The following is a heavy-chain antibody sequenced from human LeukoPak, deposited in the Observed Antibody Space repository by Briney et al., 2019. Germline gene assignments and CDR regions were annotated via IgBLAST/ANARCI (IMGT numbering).Heavy chain of an antibody. CDR3: ASTPLGGGTDAFDI. Sequence: ASVKVSCKASGYTFTGYYMHWVRQAPGQGLEWMGWINPNSGGTNYAQKFQGRVTMTRDTSISTAYMELSSVTAADTAVYYCASTPLGGGTDAFDIWGQGTMVTVSS. J-gene: IGHJ3*02. CDR1: GYTFTGYY. V-gene: IGHV1-2*02. D-gene: IGHD3-3*01. CDR2: INPNSGGT.